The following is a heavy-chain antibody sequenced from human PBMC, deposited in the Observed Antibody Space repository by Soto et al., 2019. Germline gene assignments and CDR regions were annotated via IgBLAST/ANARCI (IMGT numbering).Heavy chain of an antibody. J-gene: IGHJ4*02. CDR3: ARKYSSSLYFDF. CDR1: GFTFSSYG. CDR2: IWYDGSNK. Sequence: PGGSLRLSCAASGFTFSSYGMHWVRQAPGKGLEWVAVIWYDGSNKYYADSVKGRFTISRDNSKNTLYLQMNSLRAEDTAVYYCARKYSSSLYFDFWGQGTLVTVSS. D-gene: IGHD6-6*01. V-gene: IGHV3-33*01.